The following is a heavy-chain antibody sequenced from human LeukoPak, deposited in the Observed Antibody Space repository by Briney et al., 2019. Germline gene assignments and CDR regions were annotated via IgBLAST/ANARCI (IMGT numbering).Heavy chain of an antibody. CDR1: GFTFSNYA. CDR3: AKRPATIITYDY. V-gene: IGHV3-23*01. Sequence: GGSLRLSCAASGFTFSNYAMSWVRQAPGKGLEWVSGISAGGGGTYYADFVKGRFTISRDNSKNTLYLQMNSLRAEDTAVYYCAKRPATIITYDYWGQGTLVTVSS. CDR2: ISAGGGGT. D-gene: IGHD5-24*01. J-gene: IGHJ4*02.